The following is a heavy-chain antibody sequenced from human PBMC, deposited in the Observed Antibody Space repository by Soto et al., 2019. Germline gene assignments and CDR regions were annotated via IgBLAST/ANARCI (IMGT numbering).Heavy chain of an antibody. CDR3: ARDKITCLFDY. Sequence: SETLSLTCAVYGGSFSGYYWAWIRQPPGTGLEWIGEINHSGSTNYNPSLKSRVTISVDTSKNQFSLKLTSVTAADTAVYYCARDKITCLFDYWGQGALVTVSS. CDR2: INHSGST. J-gene: IGHJ4*02. D-gene: IGHD3-10*01. CDR1: GGSFSGYY. V-gene: IGHV4-34*01.